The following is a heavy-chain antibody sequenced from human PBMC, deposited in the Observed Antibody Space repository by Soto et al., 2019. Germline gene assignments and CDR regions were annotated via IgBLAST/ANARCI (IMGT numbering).Heavy chain of an antibody. CDR1: GGSFSGYY. D-gene: IGHD2-8*02. CDR2: INHSGST. Sequence: SETLSLTCAGYGGSFSGYYWTWIRQPPGTGLEWIGEINHSGSTNYNPSLKSRVTISVDTSKNQFSLKLTSVTAADTAVYYCARDKITGLVDYWGQGTLVTVSS. CDR3: ARDKITGLVDY. J-gene: IGHJ4*02. V-gene: IGHV4-34*01.